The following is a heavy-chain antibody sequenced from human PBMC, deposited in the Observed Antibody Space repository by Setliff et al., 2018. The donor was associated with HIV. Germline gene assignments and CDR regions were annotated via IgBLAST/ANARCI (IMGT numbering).Heavy chain of an antibody. CDR1: GGSISNSNYY. CDR2: IYYIGTT. J-gene: IGHJ2*01. V-gene: IGHV4-39*02. Sequence: PAETLSLTCTVSGGSISNSNYYWGWIRQPPGKGLEWVGSIYYIGTTYYNPSLKSRVTISIDTSKNDLSLKLTTVTAADTAMYYCARLASTRDGYFELWGRGTLVTVSS. CDR3: ARLASTRDGYFEL.